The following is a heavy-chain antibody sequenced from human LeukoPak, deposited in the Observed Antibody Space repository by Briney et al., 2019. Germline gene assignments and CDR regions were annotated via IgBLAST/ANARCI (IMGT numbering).Heavy chain of an antibody. D-gene: IGHD3-10*01. CDR3: ARGHGSGYTNWFDP. J-gene: IGHJ5*02. CDR1: GYAFTAYY. Sequence: GASVKVSCKASGYAFTAYYIHWVRQAPGQGLEWMGIINPSGDSTSHAQKFQGRVTMTRDMSTSTVYMELSSLRSEDTAVYYCARGHGSGYTNWFDPWGQGTQVTVSS. V-gene: IGHV1-46*01. CDR2: INPSGDST.